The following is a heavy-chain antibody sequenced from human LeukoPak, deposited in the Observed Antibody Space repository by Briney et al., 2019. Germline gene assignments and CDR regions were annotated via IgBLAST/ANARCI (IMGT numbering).Heavy chain of an antibody. D-gene: IGHD3-22*01. CDR1: GYTFTGYY. J-gene: IGHJ4*02. CDR2: INPSGGST. CDR3: ASKYYDSWVPDY. V-gene: IGHV1-46*01. Sequence: ASVKVSCKASGYTFTGYYMHWVRQAPGQGLEWMGIINPSGGSTSYAQKFQGRVTMTRDTSTSTVYMELSSLRSEDTAVYYCASKYYDSWVPDYWGQGTLVTVSS.